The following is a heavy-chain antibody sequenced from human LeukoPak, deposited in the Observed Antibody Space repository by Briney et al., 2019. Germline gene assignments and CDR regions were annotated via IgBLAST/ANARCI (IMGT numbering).Heavy chain of an antibody. Sequence: GGSLRLSCAVSGFTFDDYAMHWVRQAPGKGLEWVSGISWNSGSIGYADSVKGRFTISRDNAKNSLYLQMNNLRAEDTALYHCAKGITELLRSSSVGWWFDPWGQGTLVTVSS. V-gene: IGHV3-9*01. CDR1: GFTFDDYA. CDR3: AKGITELLRSSSVGWWFDP. CDR2: ISWNSGSI. D-gene: IGHD3-16*01. J-gene: IGHJ5*02.